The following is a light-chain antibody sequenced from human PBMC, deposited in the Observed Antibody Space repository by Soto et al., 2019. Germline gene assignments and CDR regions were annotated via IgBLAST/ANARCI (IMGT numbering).Light chain of an antibody. J-gene: IGKJ4*01. V-gene: IGKV1-39*01. Sequence: IQMTQPPSSLSASVGDRVIITCRSSQPIGNFVNWYQHKAGTAPKLLIYGASNLQSRVPSRFRGSGSRTDFTLTINRLQHDDFATYYCQQSYNKSPTFGGGIKLDIK. CDR1: QPIGNF. CDR2: GAS. CDR3: QQSYNKSPT.